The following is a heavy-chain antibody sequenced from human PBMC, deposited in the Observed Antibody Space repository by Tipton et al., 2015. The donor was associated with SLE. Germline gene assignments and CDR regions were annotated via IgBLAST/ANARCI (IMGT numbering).Heavy chain of an antibody. CDR2: IKSKTDGGTT. CDR1: GFTFSNAW. J-gene: IGHJ4*02. Sequence: SLRLSCAASGFTFSNAWMSWVRQAPGKGLEWVGRIKSKTDGGTTDYAAPVKGRFSISRDESMNSLYLQMNSLTTEDTAVYYCVRGKNGFDHWGQGTLVSVSS. CDR3: VRGKNGFDH. D-gene: IGHD2-8*01. V-gene: IGHV3-15*01.